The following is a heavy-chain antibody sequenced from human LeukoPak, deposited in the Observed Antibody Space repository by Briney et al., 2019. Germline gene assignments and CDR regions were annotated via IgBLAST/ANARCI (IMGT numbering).Heavy chain of an antibody. V-gene: IGHV3-7*01. CDR2: IKQDGSEK. J-gene: IGHJ4*02. CDR3: ARDSYPYYDSSGYYYGGLGY. CDR1: GFTFSSYS. D-gene: IGHD3-22*01. Sequence: PGGSLRLSCAAPGFTFSSYSMNWVRQAPGKGLEWVANIKQDGSEKYYVDSVKGRFTISRDNAKNSLYLQMNSLRAEDTAVYYCARDSYPYYDSSGYYYGGLGYWGQGTLVTVSS.